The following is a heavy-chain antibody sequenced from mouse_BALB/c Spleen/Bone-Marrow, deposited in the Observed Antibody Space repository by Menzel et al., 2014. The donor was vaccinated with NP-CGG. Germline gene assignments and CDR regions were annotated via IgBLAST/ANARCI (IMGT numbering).Heavy chain of an antibody. CDR3: AYGNYGYAMDY. CDR2: INPSSGYT. Sequence: VQLQQSGAELARPGASVKMSCKASGYTFTSYTMHWVKQRPGQGLEWIGYINPSSGYTNYNQKFKDKATLTADKPSSTAYMQLSSLTSEDSAVYYCAYGNYGYAMDYWGQGTSVTASS. V-gene: IGHV1-4*01. CDR1: GYTFTSYT. D-gene: IGHD2-10*02. J-gene: IGHJ4*01.